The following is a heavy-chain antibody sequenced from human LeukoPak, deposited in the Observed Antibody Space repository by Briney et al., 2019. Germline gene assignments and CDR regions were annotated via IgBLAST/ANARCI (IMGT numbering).Heavy chain of an antibody. Sequence: ETLSLTCTVSGGSISSYYWSWIRQPPGKGLEWIGYIYYSGSTNYNPSLKSRVTISVDTSKNQFSLKLSSVTAADTAVYYCARGVRGVVLRFLEWLPDLDYWGQGTLVTVSS. CDR1: GGSISSYY. V-gene: IGHV4-59*01. CDR3: ARGVRGVVLRFLEWLPDLDY. J-gene: IGHJ4*02. CDR2: IYYSGST. D-gene: IGHD3-3*01.